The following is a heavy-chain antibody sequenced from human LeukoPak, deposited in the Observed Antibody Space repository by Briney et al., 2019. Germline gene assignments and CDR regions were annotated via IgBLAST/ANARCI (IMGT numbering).Heavy chain of an antibody. CDR1: GFTFSSYA. D-gene: IGHD1-26*01. Sequence: GGSLRLSCAASGFTFSSYAMSWVRQAPGKGLEWVSALSGSAGSTYYADSVTGRFTISRDNSKNTLYLQMNSLRAEDTAVYYCAKRGAEVGATVAPGDYWGQGTLVTVSS. CDR2: LSGSAGST. V-gene: IGHV3-23*01. CDR3: AKRGAEVGATVAPGDY. J-gene: IGHJ4*02.